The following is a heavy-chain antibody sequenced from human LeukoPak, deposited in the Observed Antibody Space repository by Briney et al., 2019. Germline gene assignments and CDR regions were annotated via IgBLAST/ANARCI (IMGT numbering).Heavy chain of an antibody. V-gene: IGHV3-23*01. D-gene: IGHD3-10*01. CDR3: AKHGSGTHYGHYYFDY. CDR1: GFTFSTYA. J-gene: IGHJ4*02. CDR2: ISGSGGST. Sequence: SGGSLRLSCAASGFTFSTYAMSWVRQAPGKGLEWVSAISGSGGSTYYADSVKGRFTISRDNSKNTLYLQMNSLRAEDTAVYYCAKHGSGTHYGHYYFDYWGQGTLVTVSS.